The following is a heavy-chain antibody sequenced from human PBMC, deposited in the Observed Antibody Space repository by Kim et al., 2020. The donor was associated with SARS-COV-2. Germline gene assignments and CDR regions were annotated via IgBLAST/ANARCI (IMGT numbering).Heavy chain of an antibody. CDR3: AKDGSINPGSYYKDYYYYGMDV. D-gene: IGHD3-10*01. Sequence: GGSLRLSCAASGFTFDDYAMHWVRQAPGKGLEWVSLISGDGGSTYYADSVKGRFTISRDNSKNSLYLQMNSLRTEDTALYYCAKDGSINPGSYYKDYYYYGMDVWGQGTTVTVSS. CDR1: GFTFDDYA. CDR2: ISGDGGST. V-gene: IGHV3-43*02. J-gene: IGHJ6*02.